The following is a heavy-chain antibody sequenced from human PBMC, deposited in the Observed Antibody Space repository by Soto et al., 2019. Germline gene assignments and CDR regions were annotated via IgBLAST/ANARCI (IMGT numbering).Heavy chain of an antibody. CDR2: ISYDGIYE. Sequence: QVQLVESGGGVVQPGTSLRLSCAASGFAFSDYGMHWVRQTPGKGLEWVALISYDGIYEYYADSVKGRFTLSRDNYKNTLYLQMNSVSTGDTAIYYCANDGAGIAVTGHETFEIWGQGTMVTVSS. J-gene: IGHJ3*02. D-gene: IGHD6-19*01. V-gene: IGHV3-30*18. CDR1: GFAFSDYG. CDR3: ANDGAGIAVTGHETFEI.